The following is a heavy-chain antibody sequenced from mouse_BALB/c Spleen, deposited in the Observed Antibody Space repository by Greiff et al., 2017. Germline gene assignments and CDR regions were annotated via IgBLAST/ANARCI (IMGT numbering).Heavy chain of an antibody. CDR2: IDPENGDT. CDR1: GFNIKDYY. V-gene: IGHV14-4*02. Sequence: EVQLQQSGAELVRSGASVKLSCTASGFNIKDYYIHWVKQRPEQGLEWIGWIDPENGDTEYAPKFQGKATMTADTSSNTAYLQVSSLTSEDTVVYYCNACGCGSWFAYWGQGTLVTVSA. D-gene: IGHD1-2*01. J-gene: IGHJ3*01. CDR3: NACGCGSWFAY.